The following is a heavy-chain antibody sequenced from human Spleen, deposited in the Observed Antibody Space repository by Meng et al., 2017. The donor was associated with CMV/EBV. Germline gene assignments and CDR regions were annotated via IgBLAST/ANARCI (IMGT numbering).Heavy chain of an antibody. CDR1: GYRFKSYG. Sequence: CKASGYRFKSYGVSWVRQAPGQGLEWMGWISGFDGHTNDAPKFQGRVTLTIETSTSTAYMELTSLRSDDTAVYFCARDENGYNGQDFWGQGTLVTVSS. CDR3: ARDENGYNGQDF. CDR2: ISGFDGHT. V-gene: IGHV1-18*01. D-gene: IGHD5-24*01. J-gene: IGHJ4*02.